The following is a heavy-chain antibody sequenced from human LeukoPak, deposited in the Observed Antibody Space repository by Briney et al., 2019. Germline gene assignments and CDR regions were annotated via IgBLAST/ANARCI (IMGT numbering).Heavy chain of an antibody. J-gene: IGHJ4*02. CDR1: GFTVSISY. V-gene: IGHV3-53*01. Sequence: GGSLRLSCAASGFTVSISYMNWVRQAPGKGLEWVSVIYSGSNTYYADSVKGRFTISRDNSKNTLYLQMNSLRAEDTAVYFCARGLAPFDYWGQGTLVTVSS. D-gene: IGHD3-9*01. CDR3: ARGLAPFDY. CDR2: IYSGSNT.